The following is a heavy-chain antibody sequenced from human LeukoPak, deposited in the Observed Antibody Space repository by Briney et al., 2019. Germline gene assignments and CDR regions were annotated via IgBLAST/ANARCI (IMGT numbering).Heavy chain of an antibody. V-gene: IGHV3-73*01. CDR1: GFTFSGSA. D-gene: IGHD1-26*01. CDR2: IRSKANSYAT. CDR3: AKAVGYSGSYPVDY. Sequence: PGGSLRLSCAASGFTFSGSAMHWVRQASGKGLEWVGRIRSKANSYATAYAASVKGRFTISRDDSKNTAYLQMNSLKTEDTAVYYCAKAVGYSGSYPVDYWGQGTLVTVSS. J-gene: IGHJ4*02.